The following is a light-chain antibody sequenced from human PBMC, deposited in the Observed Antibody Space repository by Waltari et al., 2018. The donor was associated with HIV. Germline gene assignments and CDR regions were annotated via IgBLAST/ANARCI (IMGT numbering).Light chain of an antibody. CDR1: SSNIGAGYD. J-gene: IGLJ2*01. Sequence: QSVLTQPPSVSGAPGQRVTISCTGSSSNIGAGYDVHWYQQVPGTAPKLIIYGNNNRPSGVPDRFSASKSGASPSLAITGLQAEDEADYYCQSYDSSLTGSVFGGGTKLTVL. CDR2: GNN. CDR3: QSYDSSLTGSV. V-gene: IGLV1-40*01.